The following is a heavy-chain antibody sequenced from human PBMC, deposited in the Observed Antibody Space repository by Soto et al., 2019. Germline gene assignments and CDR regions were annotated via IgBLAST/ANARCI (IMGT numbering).Heavy chain of an antibody. CDR2: INAGNGNT. CDR3: ASPSISTVAAAGYYYYGMDV. V-gene: IGHV1-3*01. J-gene: IGHJ6*02. Sequence: ASVKVSCKASGYTFTSYAMHWVRQAPGQRLEWMGWINAGNGNTKYSQKFQGRVTITRDTSASTAYMELSSLRSEDTAVYYCASPSISTVAAAGYYYYGMDVWGQGTTVTVSS. D-gene: IGHD6-13*01. CDR1: GYTFTSYA.